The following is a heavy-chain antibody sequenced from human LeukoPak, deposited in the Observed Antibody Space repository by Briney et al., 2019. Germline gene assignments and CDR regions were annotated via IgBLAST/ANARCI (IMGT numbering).Heavy chain of an antibody. J-gene: IGHJ4*02. CDR1: GGSIGSGGYY. D-gene: IGHD3-10*01. Sequence: SETLSLTCTVSGGSIGSGGYYWSWIRQHPGKGLEWIGYIYYSGSTYYNPSLKSRVTISVDTSKNQFSLKLSSVTAADTAVYYCASGPYGSGSYFDWGQGTLVTVSS. CDR3: ASGPYGSGSYFD. V-gene: IGHV4-31*03. CDR2: IYYSGST.